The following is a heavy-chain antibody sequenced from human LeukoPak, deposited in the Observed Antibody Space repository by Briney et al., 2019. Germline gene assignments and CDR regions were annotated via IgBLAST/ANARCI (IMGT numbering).Heavy chain of an antibody. CDR2: ISGSGGST. Sequence: GGSLRLSCAASGFTFDNYGMSWVRQPPGKGLEWVSAISGSGGSTYYADSVKGRFTISRDNSKNTLYLQMNSLRAEDTAVYYCAKGVYSSSSFYYYYMDVWGKGTTVTVSS. J-gene: IGHJ6*03. V-gene: IGHV3-23*01. D-gene: IGHD6-6*01. CDR1: GFTFDNYG. CDR3: AKGVYSSSSFYYYYMDV.